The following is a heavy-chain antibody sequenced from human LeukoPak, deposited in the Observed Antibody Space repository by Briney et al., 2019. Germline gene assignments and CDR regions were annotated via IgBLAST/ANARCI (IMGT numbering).Heavy chain of an antibody. V-gene: IGHV3-9*01. Sequence: PGGSLRLSCAASGFTFDDYAMHWVRQAPGKGLEWVSGISWNSGSIGYADSVKRRFTISRDNAKNSLYLQMNSLRAEDTALYYCAKDMDDSSGWYSSFDYWGQGTLVTVSS. CDR3: AKDMDDSSGWYSSFDY. J-gene: IGHJ4*02. CDR1: GFTFDDYA. D-gene: IGHD6-19*01. CDR2: ISWNSGSI.